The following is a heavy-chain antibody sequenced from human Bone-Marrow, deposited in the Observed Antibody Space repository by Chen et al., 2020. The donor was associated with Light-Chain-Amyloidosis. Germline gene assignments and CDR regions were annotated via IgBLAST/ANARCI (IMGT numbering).Heavy chain of an antibody. D-gene: IGHD5-12*01. J-gene: IGHJ4*02. V-gene: IGHV5-51*01. CDR2: IYPDDSDA. Sequence: EVQLEQSGPEVKKPGGSLKISCKGSGYTFPNYWIGWVRQMPGKGLEWMGVIYPDDSDARYSPSFEGQVTISADKSITTAYLQWRSLKASDTAMYYCARRRDGYNFDYWGQGTWSPSP. CDR3: ARRRDGYNFDY. CDR1: GYTFPNYW.